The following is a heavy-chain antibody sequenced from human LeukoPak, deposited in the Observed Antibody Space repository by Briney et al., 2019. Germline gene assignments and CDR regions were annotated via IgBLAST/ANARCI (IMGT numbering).Heavy chain of an antibody. Sequence: GESLKISCKGSGYSFTSYWIGWVRQMPGKGLEWMGIIYPGDSDTRYSPSFQGQVTFSADKSISTAYLQWSSLKASDTAMYYRATLVTTTGAGWFDPWGQGTLVTVSS. CDR1: GYSFTSYW. V-gene: IGHV5-51*01. CDR2: IYPGDSDT. J-gene: IGHJ5*02. CDR3: ATLVTTTGAGWFDP. D-gene: IGHD5-12*01.